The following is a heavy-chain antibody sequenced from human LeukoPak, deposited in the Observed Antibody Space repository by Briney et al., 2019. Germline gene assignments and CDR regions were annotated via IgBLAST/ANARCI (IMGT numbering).Heavy chain of an antibody. J-gene: IGHJ4*02. Sequence: GGSLRLSCAASGFTFSNYNMNWVRQAPGKGLEWVSSISSSSSYIYYADSVKGRFTISRDNTKNSLYLQMNSLRAEDTAVYYWAGDSPYGAAGYWGQGTLVTVAS. CDR2: ISSSSSYI. V-gene: IGHV3-21*01. D-gene: IGHD4-17*01. CDR3: AGDSPYGAAGY. CDR1: GFTFSNYN.